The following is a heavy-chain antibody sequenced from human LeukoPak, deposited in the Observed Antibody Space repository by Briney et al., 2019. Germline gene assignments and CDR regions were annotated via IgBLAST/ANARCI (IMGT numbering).Heavy chain of an antibody. CDR2: IKQDGSER. CDR1: GFTFSSYW. J-gene: IGHJ4*02. V-gene: IGHV3-7*01. CDR3: TRDTGGSGSYPDY. Sequence: GGSLRLSCAASGFTFSSYWMTWVRQTPGKGLEWVANIKQDGSERYFWDSVRDRFTISRDNAKNSLSLQMNGLRAEDTGVYYCTRDTGGSGSYPDYWGQGTLVTVSS. D-gene: IGHD1-26*01.